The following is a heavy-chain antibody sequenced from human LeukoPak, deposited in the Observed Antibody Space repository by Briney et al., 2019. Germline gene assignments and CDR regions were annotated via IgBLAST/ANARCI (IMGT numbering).Heavy chain of an antibody. CDR1: GFTFSSYG. V-gene: IGHV3-23*01. D-gene: IGHD6-13*01. J-gene: IGHJ6*03. CDR3: AKAGIAAAGTSYYYYMDV. CDR2: ISGSGGST. Sequence: GGTLRLSCAASGFTFSSYGMSWVRQAPGKGLEWVSAISGSGGSTYYADSVKGRFTISRDNSKNTLYLQMNSLRAEDTAVYYCAKAGIAAAGTSYYYYMDVWGKGTTVTISS.